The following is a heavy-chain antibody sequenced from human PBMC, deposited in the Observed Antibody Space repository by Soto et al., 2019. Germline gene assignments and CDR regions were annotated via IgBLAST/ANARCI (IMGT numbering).Heavy chain of an antibody. D-gene: IGHD1-26*01. CDR3: TSGGSLSELVFDSYYGMAV. V-gene: IGHV3-15*07. J-gene: IGHJ6*02. CDR2: IKRKTDGGTT. Sequence: EVQLVESGGGLVKPGGSLRLSCAASGFTFSNAWMNWVRQAPGTGLEWGGRIKRKTDGGTTDYAAPVKGRFTISRDDSKSTLYLQMNSLKTEDTAVYYCTSGGSLSELVFDSYYGMAVWGQGTTVTVSS. CDR1: GFTFSNAW.